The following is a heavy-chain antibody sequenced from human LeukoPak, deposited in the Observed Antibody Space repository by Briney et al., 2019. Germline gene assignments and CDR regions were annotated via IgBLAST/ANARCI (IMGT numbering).Heavy chain of an antibody. CDR2: ISDSGGST. Sequence: PGGSLRLSCAVSGITLSNYGMSWVRQAPGKGLEWVAGISDSGGSTKYADSVKGRFTIARDNRKNTLYLQMNSLRAEDTAVYYCARDRDWNYVFDYWGQGTLVTVSS. CDR1: GITLSNYG. CDR3: ARDRDWNYVFDY. D-gene: IGHD1-7*01. J-gene: IGHJ4*02. V-gene: IGHV3-23*01.